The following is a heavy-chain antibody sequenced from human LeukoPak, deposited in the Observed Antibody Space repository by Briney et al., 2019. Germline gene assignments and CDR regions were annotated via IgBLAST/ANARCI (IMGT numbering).Heavy chain of an antibody. D-gene: IGHD6-13*01. CDR1: GGTFSSYA. J-gene: IGHJ4*02. V-gene: IGHV1-69*06. Sequence: PGASVKVSCKASGGTFSSYAISWVRQAPGQGLEWMGGIIPIFGTVNYAQKFQGRVTITADKSTSTAYMELSSLRSEDTAVYYCATNQLLSPQEYSSSWYGTTFDYWGQGTLVTVSS. CDR3: ATNQLLSPQEYSSSWYGTTFDY. CDR2: IIPIFGTV.